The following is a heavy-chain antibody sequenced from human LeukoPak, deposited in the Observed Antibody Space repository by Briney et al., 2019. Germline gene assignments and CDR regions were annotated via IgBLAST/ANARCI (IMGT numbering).Heavy chain of an antibody. CDR2: INPNSGGT. Sequence: ASVKVSCKASGYTFTDYYMHWVRQAPGQGLEWMGWINPNSGGTNYAQKFQGRVTMTRDMSITTAYMELSSLKSDDTAVYYCARDFEESRYFDFLFSMGYWGHGALVTVSS. CDR1: GYTFTDYY. CDR3: ARDFEESRYFDFLFSMGY. J-gene: IGHJ4*01. D-gene: IGHD3-9*01. V-gene: IGHV1-2*02.